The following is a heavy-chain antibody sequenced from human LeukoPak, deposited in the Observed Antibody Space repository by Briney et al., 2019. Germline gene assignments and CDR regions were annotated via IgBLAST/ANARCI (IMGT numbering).Heavy chain of an antibody. CDR1: GYRFTNYW. J-gene: IGHJ3*02. CDR3: ARQLASSASYAFDI. CDR2: IYPGDSDT. Sequence: HGESLKISCKGSGYRFTNYWIGWGRQMPGKGLEWMGIIYPGDSDTRYSPSFQGQVTISADKSISTASLQWSSLKASDTAMYYCARQLASSASYAFDIWGQGTMVTVSS. V-gene: IGHV5-51*01. D-gene: IGHD2-2*01.